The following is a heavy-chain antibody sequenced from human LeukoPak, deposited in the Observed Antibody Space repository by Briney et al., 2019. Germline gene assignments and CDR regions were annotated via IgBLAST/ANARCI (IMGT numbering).Heavy chain of an antibody. J-gene: IGHJ5*02. Sequence: SVKVSCKASGGTFSSYAISWVRQAPGQGLEWMGGIIPIFGTANYAQKFQGGVTITADESTSTAYMELSSLRSEDTAVYYCARDQYRQYQLLSANWFDPWGQGTLVTVSS. CDR1: GGTFSSYA. CDR2: IIPIFGTA. V-gene: IGHV1-69*13. D-gene: IGHD2-2*01. CDR3: ARDQYRQYQLLSANWFDP.